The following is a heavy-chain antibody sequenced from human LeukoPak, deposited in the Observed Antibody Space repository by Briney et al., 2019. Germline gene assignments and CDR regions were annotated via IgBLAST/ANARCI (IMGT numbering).Heavy chain of an antibody. Sequence: GGSLRLSFAASGFTFTSYSMNWVRQAPGKGLEWVSTISGGGGSTYYADSVKGRFTISRDNSKNTLYLQVNSLRAEDTAVYYCAKGGKWDVTPFDYWGQGTLVTVSS. D-gene: IGHD1-26*01. V-gene: IGHV3-23*01. CDR1: GFTFTSYS. J-gene: IGHJ4*02. CDR2: ISGGGGST. CDR3: AKGGKWDVTPFDY.